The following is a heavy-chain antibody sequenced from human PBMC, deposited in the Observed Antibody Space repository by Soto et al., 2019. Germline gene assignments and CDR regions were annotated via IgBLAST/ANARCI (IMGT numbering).Heavy chain of an antibody. D-gene: IGHD4-17*01. V-gene: IGHV4-39*07. Sequence: SETLSLTCTVSGGSISSSSYYWGWIRQPPGKGLEWIGSIYYSGSTYYNPSLKSRVTISVDTSKNQFSLKLNSVTAADTAVYYCARDGTFGHYGDTSTYYLDYWGQGTQVTVSS. CDR2: IYYSGST. CDR3: ARDGTFGHYGDTSTYYLDY. J-gene: IGHJ4*02. CDR1: GGSISSSSYY.